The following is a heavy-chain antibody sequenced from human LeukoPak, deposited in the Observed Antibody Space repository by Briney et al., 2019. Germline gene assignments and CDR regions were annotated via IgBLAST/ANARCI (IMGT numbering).Heavy chain of an antibody. Sequence: ASVKVSCKASGYTFTSYAIHWVRQAPGQRLEWMGWINAGNGNTKYSQEFQGRVTITRDTSASTAYMELSRLRSDDTAVYYCARVPFSGYNYGSIDYWGQGTLVTVSS. CDR1: GYTFTSYA. CDR2: INAGNGNT. J-gene: IGHJ4*02. CDR3: ARVPFSGYNYGSIDY. D-gene: IGHD5-18*01. V-gene: IGHV1-3*01.